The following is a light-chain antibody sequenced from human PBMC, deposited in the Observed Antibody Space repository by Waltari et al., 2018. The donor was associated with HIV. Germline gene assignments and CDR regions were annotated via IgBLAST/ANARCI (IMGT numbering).Light chain of an antibody. CDR2: AAS. CDR3: HQSYSTPPA. J-gene: IGKJ2*01. Sequence: DIQMTQSPSSLSACVGHRVTITCRASQSISSYLNWYQQKPGKAPKLLIYAASTLQSGVPSRFSGSGSGTDFTLTISSLQPEDFAAYFCHQSYSTPPAFGQGTKLQIK. V-gene: IGKV1-39*01. CDR1: QSISSY.